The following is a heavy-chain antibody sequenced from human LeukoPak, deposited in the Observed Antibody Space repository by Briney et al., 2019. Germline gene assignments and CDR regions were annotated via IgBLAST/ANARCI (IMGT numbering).Heavy chain of an antibody. V-gene: IGHV4-30-4*01. Sequence: SETLSLTCTVSGGSISSGDYYWSWIRQPPRKGLEWIGYIYYSGSTYYNPSLKSRVTISVDTSKNQFSLKLSSVTAADTAVYYCASTYGSGSYFDYWGQGTLVTVSS. D-gene: IGHD3-10*01. CDR1: GGSISSGDYY. J-gene: IGHJ4*02. CDR2: IYYSGST. CDR3: ASTYGSGSYFDY.